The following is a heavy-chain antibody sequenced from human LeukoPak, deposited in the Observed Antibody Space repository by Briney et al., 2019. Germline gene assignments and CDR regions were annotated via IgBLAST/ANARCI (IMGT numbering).Heavy chain of an antibody. J-gene: IGHJ4*02. Sequence: PGGSLRLSCAASGFTFSSYEMNWVRQAPGKGLEWVSYISSSGSTIYYADSVKGRFTISRDNAKNSLYPQMNSLRAEDTAVYYCARDSMVGALYWGQGTLVTVSS. V-gene: IGHV3-48*03. CDR1: GFTFSSYE. D-gene: IGHD1-26*01. CDR3: ARDSMVGALY. CDR2: ISSSGSTI.